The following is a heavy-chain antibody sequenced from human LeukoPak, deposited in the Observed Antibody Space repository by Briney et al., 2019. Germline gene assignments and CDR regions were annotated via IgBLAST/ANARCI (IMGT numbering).Heavy chain of an antibody. CDR1: GGSFSGYY. J-gene: IGHJ4*02. V-gene: IGHV4-34*01. D-gene: IGHD6-13*01. CDR2: INHSGST. CDR3: ARVRSSWYVSDFDY. Sequence: PSETLSVTCAVDGGSFSGYYWSWIRQPPGKGLEWIGEINHSGSTNYNPSLKSRVTISVDTSKNQFSLKLSSVTAADTAVYYCARVRSSWYVSDFDYWGQGTLLTVSS.